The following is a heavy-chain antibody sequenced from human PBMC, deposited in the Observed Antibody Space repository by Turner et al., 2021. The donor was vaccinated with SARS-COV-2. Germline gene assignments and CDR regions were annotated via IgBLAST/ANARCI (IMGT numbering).Heavy chain of an antibody. V-gene: IGHV3-30-3*01. D-gene: IGHD3-22*01. CDR2: ISYDGSNK. Sequence: QVQQVESGGGVVQPGRSLSLSCAASGFTFSSNARNRVRQAPGKGLEWVAVISYDGSNKYYADSVKGRFTISRDNSKNTLYLQMTSLRAEDTAVYYCAGIQSYDRSDYYGIDVWGQGTTVTVSS. J-gene: IGHJ6*02. CDR3: AGIQSYDRSDYYGIDV. CDR1: GFTFSSNA.